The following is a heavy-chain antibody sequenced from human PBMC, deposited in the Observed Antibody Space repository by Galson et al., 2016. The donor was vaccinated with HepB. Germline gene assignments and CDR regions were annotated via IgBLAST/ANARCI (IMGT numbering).Heavy chain of an antibody. J-gene: IGHJ3*02. CDR1: GFTFDDYA. V-gene: IGHV3-43*02. CDR2: INRDGSNT. D-gene: IGHD5-12*01. Sequence: SLRLSCAASGFTFDDYAMEWVRQVPGKGLEWLSLINRDGSNTYTADSVKGRFTISRDNNERFVFLEMKSLRVEDTAVYYCARDVNSGYYFDGFDIWGQGTTVIVSS. CDR3: ARDVNSGYYFDGFDI.